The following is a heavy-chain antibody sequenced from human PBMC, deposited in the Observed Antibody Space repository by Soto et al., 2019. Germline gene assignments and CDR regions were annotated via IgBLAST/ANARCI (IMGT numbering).Heavy chain of an antibody. J-gene: IGHJ4*02. CDR3: SKVAKPRVVIEYFAY. CDR2: ISSSGGRT. V-gene: IGHV3-23*01. Sequence: EVQLLESGGGLVQPGGSVRLSCGTSGFSFVNYGMGWVRQAPGKGLEWVSGISSSGGRTSFADSVRGRFTISRDNSKNTRYLQMDSLRVEDTAVYYCSKVAKPRVVIEYFAYWGQGSLVTVSS. D-gene: IGHD3-3*01. CDR1: GFSFVNYG.